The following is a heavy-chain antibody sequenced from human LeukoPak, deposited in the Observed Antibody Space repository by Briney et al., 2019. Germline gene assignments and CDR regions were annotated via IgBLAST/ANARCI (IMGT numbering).Heavy chain of an antibody. CDR2: ISPSGGST. V-gene: IGHV1-46*01. D-gene: IGHD6-19*01. CDR3: ARGREHWLVRNYFDY. CDR1: GYTFTSNY. J-gene: IGHJ4*02. Sequence: ASVKVSCKAFGYTFTSNYMHWVRQAPGQGPEWMGVISPSGGSTTYAQRFQGRVTLTRDMSTSTDYLELSSLRSEDTAVYYCARGREHWLVRNYFDYWGQGTLVTVSS.